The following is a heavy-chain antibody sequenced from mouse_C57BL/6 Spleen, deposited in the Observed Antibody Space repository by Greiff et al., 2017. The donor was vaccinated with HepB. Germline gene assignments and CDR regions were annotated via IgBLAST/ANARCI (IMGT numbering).Heavy chain of an antibody. V-gene: IGHV1-15*01. CDR1: GYTFTDYE. CDR2: IDPETGGT. Sequence: QVQLKQSGAELVRPGASVTLSCKASGYTFTDYEMHWVKQTPVHGLEWIGAIDPETGGTAYNQKFKGKAILTADKSSSTAYMELRSLTSEDSAVYYCTRDPEAMDYWGQGTSVTVSS. CDR3: TRDPEAMDY. J-gene: IGHJ4*01.